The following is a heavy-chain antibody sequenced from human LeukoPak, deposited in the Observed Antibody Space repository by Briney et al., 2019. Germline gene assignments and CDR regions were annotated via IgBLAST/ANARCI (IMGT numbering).Heavy chain of an antibody. Sequence: PGGSLRLSCAASGFTFSSYAMSWVRQAPGKGLEWVSAISGSGGSTYYADSVKGRFTISRDNSKNTLYLQMNSLRAEDTAVYYCAKDAPSGSYYYYYYYMDVWGKGTTVTVSS. CDR2: ISGSGGST. CDR3: AKDAPSGSYYYYYYYMDV. J-gene: IGHJ6*03. D-gene: IGHD1-26*01. CDR1: GFTFSSYA. V-gene: IGHV3-23*01.